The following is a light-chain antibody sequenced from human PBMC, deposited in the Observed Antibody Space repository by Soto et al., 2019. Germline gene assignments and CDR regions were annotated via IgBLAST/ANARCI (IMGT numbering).Light chain of an antibody. CDR1: TSNIGAGYD. CDR2: GNS. J-gene: IGLJ3*02. V-gene: IGLV1-40*01. Sequence: QSVLTQPPSVSGAPGQRVTISCTGSTSNIGAGYDVHWYQQLPGTAPKLLMYGNSNRPSGVPDRFSGSKSGTSASLAITGLQAEDEADYYCQSYDSSLSGGVFGGGTQLTVL. CDR3: QSYDSSLSGGV.